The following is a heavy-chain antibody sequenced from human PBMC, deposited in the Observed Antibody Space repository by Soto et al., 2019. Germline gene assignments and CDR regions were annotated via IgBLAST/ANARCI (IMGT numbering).Heavy chain of an antibody. CDR3: AYLGGGYYGSGLFDY. D-gene: IGHD3-10*01. V-gene: IGHV3-23*01. CDR2: ISGSGGST. CDR1: GFTFSSYA. Sequence: EVQLLESGGGLVQPGGSLRLSCAASGFTFSSYAMSWVRQAPGKGLEWVSAISGSGGSTYYADSVKGRFTISRDNSKNTLDLQMNSRRAEDTAVYYCAYLGGGYYGSGLFDYWGQGTLVTVSS. J-gene: IGHJ4*02.